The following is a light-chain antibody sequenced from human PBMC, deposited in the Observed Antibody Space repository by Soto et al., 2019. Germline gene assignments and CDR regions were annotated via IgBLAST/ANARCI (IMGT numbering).Light chain of an antibody. CDR2: SAS. J-gene: IGKJ2*01. CDR1: QGIRKD. Sequence: AIEMTQSPSSLSASVGDRVTITCRAGQGIRKDLGWYQQKPGKAPELLIYSASTLQSGVPSRFSGSGSGTDFTLSISRLQPEVFATYYCLQDSHYPHTFGLCTQVDI. CDR3: LQDSHYPHT. V-gene: IGKV1-6*01.